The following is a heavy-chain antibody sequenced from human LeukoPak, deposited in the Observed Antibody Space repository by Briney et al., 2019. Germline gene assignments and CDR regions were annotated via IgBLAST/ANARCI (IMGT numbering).Heavy chain of an antibody. CDR2: INPNSGGT. Sequence: ASVKVSCKASGYTFTSYDINWVRQATGQGLEWMGWINPNSGGTNYAQKFQGRVTMTRDTSISTAYMELSRLRSDDTAVYYCAREERGYCSSTSCQPFDYWGQGTLVTVSS. V-gene: IGHV1-2*02. CDR3: AREERGYCSSTSCQPFDY. CDR1: GYTFTSYD. D-gene: IGHD2-2*01. J-gene: IGHJ4*02.